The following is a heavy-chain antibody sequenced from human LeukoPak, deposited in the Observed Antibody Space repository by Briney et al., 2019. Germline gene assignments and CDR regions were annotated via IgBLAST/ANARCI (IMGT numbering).Heavy chain of an antibody. Sequence: GGSLRLSCAASGFTFSSYWMSWVRQAPGKGLEWVGNVKQDGSEKYYVDSVKGRFTISRDNAKNSLYLQMNSLRAEDTAVYYCARMTHSSSWYYYYYYYYMDVWGKGTTVTVSS. CDR1: GFTFSSYW. D-gene: IGHD6-13*01. CDR2: VKQDGSEK. CDR3: ARMTHSSSWYYYYYYYYMDV. J-gene: IGHJ6*03. V-gene: IGHV3-7*01.